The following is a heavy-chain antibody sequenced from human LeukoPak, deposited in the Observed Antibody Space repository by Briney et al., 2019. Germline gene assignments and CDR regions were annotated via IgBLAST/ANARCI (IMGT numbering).Heavy chain of an antibody. CDR2: IYYSGST. CDR3: ARANSNSYPYFDY. D-gene: IGHD4-11*01. Sequence: SETLSLTCTVSGGSISSGGYYWSWLRQHPGKGLEWIGYIYYSGSTYYNPSLKSRVTISVDTSKNQFSLKLSSVTAADTAVYYCARANSNSYPYFDYWGQGTLVTVSS. J-gene: IGHJ4*02. CDR1: GGSISSGGYY. V-gene: IGHV4-31*03.